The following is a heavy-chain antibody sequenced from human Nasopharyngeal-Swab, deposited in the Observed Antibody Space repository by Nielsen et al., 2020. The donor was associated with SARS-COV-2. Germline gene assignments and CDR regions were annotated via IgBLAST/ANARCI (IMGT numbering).Heavy chain of an antibody. J-gene: IGHJ2*01. CDR3: ARDIRTYDILTGYSLGYFDL. CDR2: INHSGST. Sequence: RQPPGKGLEWIGEINHSGSTNYNPSLKSRVTISVDTSKNQFSLKLSSVTAADTAVYYCARDIRTYDILTGYSLGYFDLWGRGTLVTVSS. D-gene: IGHD3-9*01. V-gene: IGHV4-34*01.